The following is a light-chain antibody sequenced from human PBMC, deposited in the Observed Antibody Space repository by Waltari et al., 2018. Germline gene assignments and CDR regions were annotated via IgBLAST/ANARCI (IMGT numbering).Light chain of an antibody. CDR1: SGDVGASHY. CDR3: WSFTGSYWM. CDR2: NVS. Sequence: QSALTQPRSVSASPGQSVTISCSGTSGDVGASHYVAWYQQHPGKAPKVMIFNVSQRPSGVPGRFAGSQAGNTASLSISGLQAEDEADYYCWSFTGSYWMFGGGTRLTVL. J-gene: IGLJ3*02. V-gene: IGLV2-11*01.